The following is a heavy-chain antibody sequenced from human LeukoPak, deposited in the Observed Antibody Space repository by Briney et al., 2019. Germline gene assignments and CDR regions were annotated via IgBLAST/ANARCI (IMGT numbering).Heavy chain of an antibody. CDR2: IRYDGSNK. J-gene: IGHJ3*02. CDR1: GFTFSSYW. D-gene: IGHD3-3*01. Sequence: GGSLRLSCAASGFTFSSYWISWVRQAPGKGLDWVAFIRYDGSNKYYADSVRGRFTISRDNSKNSLYLQMNSLRAEDTAVYYCAKEPGNDFWSGVDTFNIWGQGTMVTVSS. CDR3: AKEPGNDFWSGVDTFNI. V-gene: IGHV3-30*02.